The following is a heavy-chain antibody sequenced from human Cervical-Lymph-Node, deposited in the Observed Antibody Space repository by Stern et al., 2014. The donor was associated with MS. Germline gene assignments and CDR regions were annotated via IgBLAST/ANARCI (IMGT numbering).Heavy chain of an antibody. J-gene: IGHJ5*02. V-gene: IGHV1-18*01. Sequence: QDQLVESGAEVKKLGASVKVSCKASGYTFTSYGIAWVRQAPGQGLEWMGWIAAYNGDTNSAQKFQGRVTMTIEEATATGYMELRSLTSDDTAVYYCARVANRPPSPYWFVPWGQGTLVIVSS. CDR1: GYTFTSYG. CDR3: ARVANRPPSPYWFVP. D-gene: IGHD2/OR15-2a*01. CDR2: IAAYNGDT.